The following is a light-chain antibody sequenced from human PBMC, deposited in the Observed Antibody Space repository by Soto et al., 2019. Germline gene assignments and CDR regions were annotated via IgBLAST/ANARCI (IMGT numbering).Light chain of an antibody. CDR1: QSVSSN. Sequence: VMTQSPATLSVSPGERATLYCRASQSVSSNLAWYQQKPGQAHRLLIYGASTRGTGIPARCSGMGSGTKFPLTTSSLQSEDFAFYYCQKYNNWPVTFGGGTKVDIK. J-gene: IGKJ4*01. V-gene: IGKV3-15*01. CDR3: QKYNNWPVT. CDR2: GAS.